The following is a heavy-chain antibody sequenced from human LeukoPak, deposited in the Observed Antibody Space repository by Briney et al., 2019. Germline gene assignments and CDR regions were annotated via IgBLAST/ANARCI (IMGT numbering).Heavy chain of an antibody. D-gene: IGHD3-10*01. V-gene: IGHV4-59*08. Sequence: SETLSLTCTVSGGSIGGYYWSWIRQPPGKGLEWIGYIYYTGSTNYNPSLKSRVTTSVDTSKNQFSLKLSSVTAADTAVYYCARLISGVGYFDYWGQGTLVTVSS. CDR2: IYYTGST. CDR3: ARLISGVGYFDY. J-gene: IGHJ4*02. CDR1: GGSIGGYY.